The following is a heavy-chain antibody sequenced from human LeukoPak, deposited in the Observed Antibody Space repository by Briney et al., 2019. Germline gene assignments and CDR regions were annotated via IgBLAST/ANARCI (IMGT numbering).Heavy chain of an antibody. D-gene: IGHD1-26*01. V-gene: IGHV4-59*01. Sequence: SETLSLTCTVSGGSISSYYWSWIRQPPGKGLEWIGYNYYSGSTNYNPSLKSRVTISVDTSKNQFSLKLSSVTAADTAVYYCATYSGSYEMGSYYFDYWGQGTLVTVSS. J-gene: IGHJ4*02. CDR2: NYYSGST. CDR1: GGSISSYY. CDR3: ATYSGSYEMGSYYFDY.